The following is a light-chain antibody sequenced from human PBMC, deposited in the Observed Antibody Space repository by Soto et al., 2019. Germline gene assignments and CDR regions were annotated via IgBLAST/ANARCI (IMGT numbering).Light chain of an antibody. CDR2: AAS. V-gene: IGKV1-39*01. CDR1: QSISNY. CDR3: QQSYTTPYT. J-gene: IGKJ2*01. Sequence: DIQMTQSPSSLSASVGDRVTVTCRASQSISNYLNWYQQEPGKAPKLLIYAASSLQSGVPSRFSGSGSGTDFTLTISSLQAEDFATYYCQQSYTTPYTFGQGTKLEIK.